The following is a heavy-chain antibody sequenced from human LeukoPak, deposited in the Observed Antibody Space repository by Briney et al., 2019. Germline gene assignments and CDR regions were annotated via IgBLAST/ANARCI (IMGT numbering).Heavy chain of an antibody. CDR3: AREMATIRGGRTWQLDL. D-gene: IGHD5-24*01. J-gene: IGHJ2*01. Sequence: PGGSLRLSRAASGFTVSSNYMSWVPQAPGKGREWVSVIYSGGGTYYADSVKGRFTISRDNSKNTLNLQMNSLRAEDTAVYYCAREMATIRGGRTWQLDLWGRGTLVTVSS. V-gene: IGHV3-53*01. CDR2: IYSGGGT. CDR1: GFTVSSNY.